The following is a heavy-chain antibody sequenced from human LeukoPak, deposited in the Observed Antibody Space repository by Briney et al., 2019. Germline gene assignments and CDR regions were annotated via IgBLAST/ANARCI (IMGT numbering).Heavy chain of an antibody. Sequence: GGSLRLSCAASGFTFSSYAMHWVRQAPGKGLEWVAVISYDGSNKYYADSVKGRFTISRDNSKNTLYLQMNSLRAEDTAVYYCARERGIGYSGSYLDYWGQGTQVTVSS. CDR1: GFTFSSYA. J-gene: IGHJ4*02. D-gene: IGHD1-26*01. CDR3: ARERGIGYSGSYLDY. CDR2: ISYDGSNK. V-gene: IGHV3-30-3*01.